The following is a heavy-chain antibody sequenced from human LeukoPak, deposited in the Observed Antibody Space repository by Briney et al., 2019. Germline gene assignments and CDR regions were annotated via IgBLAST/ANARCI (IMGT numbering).Heavy chain of an antibody. Sequence: GGSLRLSCAASGFTFSSYGVHWVRQAPGKGLEWVAVISYDGSNKYYADSVKGRFTISRDNSKNTLYLQMNSLRAEDTAVYYCAKVDGLAVAGTPFFDYWGQGTLVTVSS. V-gene: IGHV3-30*18. CDR3: AKVDGLAVAGTPFFDY. CDR2: ISYDGSNK. J-gene: IGHJ4*02. D-gene: IGHD6-19*01. CDR1: GFTFSSYG.